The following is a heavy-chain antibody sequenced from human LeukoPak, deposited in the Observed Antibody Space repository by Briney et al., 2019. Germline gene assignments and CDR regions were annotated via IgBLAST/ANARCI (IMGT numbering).Heavy chain of an antibody. J-gene: IGHJ4*02. V-gene: IGHV3-23*01. CDR3: TKDRRSDYDLNTAALDC. Sequence: QPGGSLRLSCAASGFTFRNYAMTWVRQAPGKGLEWVSTISGTGSTTYYADSVKGRFTISRDNSNNALFLHMNSLRAEDGAIYYCTKDRRSDYDLNTAALDCWGQGNLVTVSS. CDR1: GFTFRNYA. D-gene: IGHD4/OR15-4a*01. CDR2: ISGTGSTT.